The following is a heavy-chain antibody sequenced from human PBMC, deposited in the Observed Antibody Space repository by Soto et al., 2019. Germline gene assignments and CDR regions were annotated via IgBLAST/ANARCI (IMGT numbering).Heavy chain of an antibody. CDR3: GRGYDSSGYYNY. J-gene: IGHJ4*02. CDR2: ISAYNGNT. D-gene: IGHD3-22*01. CDR1: GYIFTSYV. V-gene: IGHV1-18*01. Sequence: ASVKVSCKASGYIFTSYVISWVRQAPGQGLERMGWISAYNGNTNYAQKLQGRVTMTTDTSTSTAYMELRSLRSDETAGYYCGRGYDSSGYYNYWGQGTLVTVSS.